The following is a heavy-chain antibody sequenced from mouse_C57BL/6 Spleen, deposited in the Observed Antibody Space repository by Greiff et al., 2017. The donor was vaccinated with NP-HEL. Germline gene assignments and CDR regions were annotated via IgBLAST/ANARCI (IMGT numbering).Heavy chain of an antibody. V-gene: IGHV1-63*01. Sequence: QVQLQQSGAELVRPGTSVKMSCKASGYTFTNYWIGWAKQRPGHGLEWIGDIYPGGGYTNYNEKFKGKATLTADKSSSTAYMQLSSLTSEDSATYYGARRKLRLRGGYYAMDYWGQGTSVTVSS. CDR1: GYTFTNYW. CDR3: ARRKLRLRGGYYAMDY. D-gene: IGHD3-2*02. CDR2: IYPGGGYT. J-gene: IGHJ4*01.